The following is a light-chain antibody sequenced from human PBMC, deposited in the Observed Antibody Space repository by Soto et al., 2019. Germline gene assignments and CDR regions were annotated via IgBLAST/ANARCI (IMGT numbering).Light chain of an antibody. V-gene: IGLV2-14*01. CDR1: SSDVGGYNY. CDR3: SSFTTSITWV. J-gene: IGLJ3*02. CDR2: EVT. Sequence: QSALTQPASVSGSPGQLITISCSGTSSDVGGYNYVSWYQHHPGKAPKLMIYEVTNRPSGVSSRFSGSKSGNTASLTISGLQAEDEADYYCSSFTTSITWVFGGGTKLTVL.